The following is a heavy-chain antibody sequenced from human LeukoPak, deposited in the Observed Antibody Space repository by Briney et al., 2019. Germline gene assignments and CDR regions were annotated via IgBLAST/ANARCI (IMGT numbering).Heavy chain of an antibody. D-gene: IGHD3-22*01. Sequence: PSETLSLTCTVSGGSISSYYWSWIRQPPGKGLEWIGYIYYSGSTNYNPSLKSRVTISVDTSKNQFSLKLSSVTAADTAVYYCARDRATYYEWGFDYWGQGTLVTVSS. V-gene: IGHV4-59*01. CDR2: IYYSGST. J-gene: IGHJ4*02. CDR3: ARDRATYYEWGFDY. CDR1: GGSISSYY.